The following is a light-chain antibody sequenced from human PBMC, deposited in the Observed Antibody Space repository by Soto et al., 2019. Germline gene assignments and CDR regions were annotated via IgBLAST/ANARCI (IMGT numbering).Light chain of an antibody. J-gene: IGKJ5*01. CDR2: GAS. V-gene: IGKV3-11*01. Sequence: EIVLTQSPATLSLYPGERATLSCRASQSIGSYLVWYQQKPGQAPRLLIHGASNRATGIPARFSGSGSGTDFTLTISSLEPEDFAVYYCQQRSSWPPLFGQGTRLEIK. CDR1: QSIGSY. CDR3: QQRSSWPPL.